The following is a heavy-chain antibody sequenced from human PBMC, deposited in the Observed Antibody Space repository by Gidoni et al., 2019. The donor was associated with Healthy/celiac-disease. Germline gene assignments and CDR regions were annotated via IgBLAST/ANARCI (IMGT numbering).Heavy chain of an antibody. CDR2: ISYSGST. V-gene: IGHV4-59*01. J-gene: IGHJ4*02. D-gene: IGHD3-10*01. Sequence: QVQLHESGPGPVKPSETLSLTCTVSCCPLTRYYWSWIRQPPGKGLEWIGYISYSGSTNYNPSLKSRVTISVDTSKNQCSLKLSSVTAADTAVYYCARDGGKYYYGSGSYPSPLDYWGQGTLVTVSS. CDR1: CCPLTRYY. CDR3: ARDGGKYYYGSGSYPSPLDY.